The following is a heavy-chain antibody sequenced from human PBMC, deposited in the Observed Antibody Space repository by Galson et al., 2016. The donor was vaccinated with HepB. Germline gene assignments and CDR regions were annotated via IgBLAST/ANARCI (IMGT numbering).Heavy chain of an antibody. Sequence: SLRLSCAASGFAFSNYAMSWVRQAPGKGLEWVSGVSGSGDRTHYADSVKGRFTISRDNSKNTLYLQVNSLRASDTAVFYCATGPRVGSPEQFPHWGQGTLVIVAP. CDR1: GFAFSNYA. D-gene: IGHD3-10*01. V-gene: IGHV3-23*01. CDR3: ATGPRVGSPEQFPH. J-gene: IGHJ1*01. CDR2: VSGSGDRT.